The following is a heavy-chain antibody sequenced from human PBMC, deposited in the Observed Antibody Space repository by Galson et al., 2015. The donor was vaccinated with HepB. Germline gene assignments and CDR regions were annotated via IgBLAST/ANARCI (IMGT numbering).Heavy chain of an antibody. CDR1: GFTFSSYG. Sequence: SLRLSCAASGFTFSSYGMHWVRQAPGKGLEWVAVIWYDGSNKYYADSVKGRFTISRDNSKNTLYLQMNSLRAEDTAVYYCARSLSHILYYYYYGMDVWGQGTTVTVSS. CDR3: ARSLSHILYYYYYGMDV. J-gene: IGHJ6*02. CDR2: IWYDGSNK. V-gene: IGHV3-33*01.